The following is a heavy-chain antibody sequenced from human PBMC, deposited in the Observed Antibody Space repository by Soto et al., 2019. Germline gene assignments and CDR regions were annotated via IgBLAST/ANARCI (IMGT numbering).Heavy chain of an antibody. D-gene: IGHD3-10*01. Sequence: QITLKESGPTLVKPTQTLTLTCTFSGFSLSTSGVGVGWIRQPPGKALEWLALIYWDDDKRYSPSLKSRLTITKDPSKNQVVLTMTNMDPVDTATYYCARRGVHVLTYDYWGQGTLVTVSS. J-gene: IGHJ4*02. CDR1: GFSLSTSGVG. CDR2: IYWDDDK. V-gene: IGHV2-5*02. CDR3: ARRGVHVLTYDY.